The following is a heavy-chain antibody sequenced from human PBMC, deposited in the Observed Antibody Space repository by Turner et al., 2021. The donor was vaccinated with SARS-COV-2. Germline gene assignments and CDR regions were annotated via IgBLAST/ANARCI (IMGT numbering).Heavy chain of an antibody. J-gene: IGHJ4*02. D-gene: IGHD3-10*01. CDR1: GFTFSNSA. V-gene: IGHV3-23*01. CDR3: ANVGSYFFDY. CDR2: ISSSGGTT. Sequence: EVQLLESGGGLVPPGGSLRLSGAAAGFTFSNSAMSWVRQAPGKGLEWVSTISSSGGTTYYADSVKGRFTISRDNSKNTLYLQMNSLRAGDTALYFCANVGSYFFDYWGQGTLVTVSS.